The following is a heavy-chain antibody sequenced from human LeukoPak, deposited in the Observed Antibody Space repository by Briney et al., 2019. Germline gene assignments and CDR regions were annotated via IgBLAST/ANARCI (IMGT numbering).Heavy chain of an antibody. J-gene: IGHJ6*02. CDR3: ARRRPHGDSGMDV. V-gene: IGHV3-66*01. Sequence: GGSLRLSCAASGFTVNSNYMTWVRQAPGKGLEWVSVIYSGGSTHYADSVKGRFTISRDKSKNTLYLQMDSLRAGDTAVFYCARRRPHGDSGMDVWGQGTTVTVSS. CDR1: GFTVNSNY. CDR2: IYSGGST. D-gene: IGHD1-1*01.